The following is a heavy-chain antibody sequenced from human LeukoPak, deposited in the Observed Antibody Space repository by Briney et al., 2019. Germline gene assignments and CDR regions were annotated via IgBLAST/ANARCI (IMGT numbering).Heavy chain of an antibody. J-gene: IGHJ6*03. D-gene: IGHD6-13*01. V-gene: IGHV4-4*07. CDR3: ARDLRSSSRGKYYSYYYMDV. CDR2: IYISGST. Sequence: SETLSLTCTVSGDSISSCYWSWIRQPAGKGLEWIGHIYISGSTNYNPSLKSRVTMSVDTSKNHFSLKLSSVTAADTAVYYCARDLRSSSRGKYYSYYYMDVWGKGTTVTISS. CDR1: GDSISSCY.